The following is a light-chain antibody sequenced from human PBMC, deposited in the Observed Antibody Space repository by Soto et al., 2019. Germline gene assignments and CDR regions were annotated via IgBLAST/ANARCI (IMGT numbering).Light chain of an antibody. V-gene: IGKV1-39*01. Sequence: DIQMTQSPSSLSASVGERVTITCQASQDIANYLNWYQQKPGKAPRLLIYAASHLQTGVPSRFRGTGSATHFTLTISSLQPEDFATYYCQQSYRAVTFGQGTRLEIK. CDR1: QDIANY. CDR3: QQSYRAVT. J-gene: IGKJ5*01. CDR2: AAS.